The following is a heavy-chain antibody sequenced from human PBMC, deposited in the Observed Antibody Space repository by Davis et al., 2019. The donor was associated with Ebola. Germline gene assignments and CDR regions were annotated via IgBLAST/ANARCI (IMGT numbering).Heavy chain of an antibody. CDR2: IFYTGKT. CDR3: TSRPIRSVSGRLDS. CDR1: GGSVSSDKW. V-gene: IGHV4-4*02. D-gene: IGHD1-26*01. J-gene: IGHJ4*02. Sequence: PGGSLRLSCAVSGGSVSSDKWWTWVRQPPGKGLEWIGEIFYTGKTSYIPSLKSRVTISMDKSKNQFSLRLTSVTAADTAMYYCTSRPIRSVSGRLDSWGQGTLVIVSS.